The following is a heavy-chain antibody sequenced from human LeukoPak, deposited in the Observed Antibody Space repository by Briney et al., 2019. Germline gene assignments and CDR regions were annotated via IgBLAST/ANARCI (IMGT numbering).Heavy chain of an antibody. D-gene: IGHD2/OR15-2a*01. Sequence: GSLRLSCAASGFTVGNNYMKWIRQAPGKGLEWVSLIYSGGSTYYADSVKGRFTISRDSSKNTLYLQMNSLRVEDTAVYYCATNMGFWGQGTLVTVSS. CDR1: GFTVGNNY. V-gene: IGHV3-53*01. CDR3: ATNMGF. CDR2: IYSGGST. J-gene: IGHJ4*02.